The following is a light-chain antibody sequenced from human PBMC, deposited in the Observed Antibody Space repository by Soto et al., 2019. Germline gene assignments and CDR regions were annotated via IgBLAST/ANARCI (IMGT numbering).Light chain of an antibody. V-gene: IGKV1-39*01. Sequence: DIQMTQSPSSLSASVGDRVTITCRASQSISSYLNWYQQKPGKAPKLLIYAASSLQSGVPSRFSGSGSGTDFTLTISSLQPEDFATYYCQQSNRTPWTFGQGTKVDIK. CDR1: QSISSY. CDR2: AAS. J-gene: IGKJ1*01. CDR3: QQSNRTPWT.